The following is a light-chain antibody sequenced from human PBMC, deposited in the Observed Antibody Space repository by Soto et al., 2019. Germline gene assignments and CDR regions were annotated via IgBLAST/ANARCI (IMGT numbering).Light chain of an antibody. CDR1: QTISTW. J-gene: IGKJ2*01. V-gene: IGKV1-5*01. Sequence: DIQMTQSPSTLSASVGDRVTITSRASQTISTWLAWYQHKPGRHPKLLIFDVSTLGSGVPSRFRGSGSGTEFTLTITNVQPDDFATYYCQHYHSYSNTFGQGTKLDIK. CDR3: QHYHSYSNT. CDR2: DVS.